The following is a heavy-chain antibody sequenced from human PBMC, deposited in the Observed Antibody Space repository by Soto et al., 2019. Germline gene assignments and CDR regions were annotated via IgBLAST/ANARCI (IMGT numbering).Heavy chain of an antibody. V-gene: IGHV3-30*03. J-gene: IGHJ4*02. CDR2: ISYDGSNK. CDR1: GFTFSSYG. Sequence: QVQLVESGGGVVQPGRSLRLSCAASGFTFSSYGMHWVRQAPGKGLEWVAVISYDGSNKYYADSVKGRFTISRDNSKNTLYLQMNSLRAEDTAVYYCALAGRRAWWGQGTLVTVSS. CDR3: ALAGRRAW.